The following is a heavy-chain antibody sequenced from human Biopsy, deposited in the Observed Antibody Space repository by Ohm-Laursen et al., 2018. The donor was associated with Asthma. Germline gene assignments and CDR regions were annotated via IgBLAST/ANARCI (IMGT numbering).Heavy chain of an antibody. D-gene: IGHD3-22*01. CDR3: AKSADYYDSTDYLDF. Sequence: SLRLSCAAAGFSFDDCAMHWVRQAPGKGLEWVSSISWNSGNIVYAVSVKGRFTISRDNAKNSLYLQMQSLRPEDTAFYYCAKSADYYDSTDYLDFWGRGTLVTVSS. CDR2: ISWNSGNI. CDR1: GFSFDDCA. V-gene: IGHV3-9*01. J-gene: IGHJ4*01.